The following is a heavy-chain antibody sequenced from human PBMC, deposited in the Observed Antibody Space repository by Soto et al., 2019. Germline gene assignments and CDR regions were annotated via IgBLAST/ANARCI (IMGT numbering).Heavy chain of an antibody. CDR3: ARDLGFRTPTGWFDP. CDR2: IYYSGST. CDR1: GGSISSGGYY. D-gene: IGHD2-15*01. J-gene: IGHJ5*02. V-gene: IGHV4-31*03. Sequence: TLSLTCTVSGGSISSGGYYWSWIRQHPGKGLEWIGYIYYSGSTYYNPSLKSRVTISVDTSKNQFSLKLSSVTAADTAVYYCARDLGFRTPTGWFDPWGQGTLVTVSS.